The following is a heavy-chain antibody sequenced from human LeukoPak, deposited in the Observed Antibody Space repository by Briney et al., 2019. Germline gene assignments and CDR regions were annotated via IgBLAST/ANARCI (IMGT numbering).Heavy chain of an antibody. CDR2: INHSGST. D-gene: IGHD2-15*01. CDR1: GGSFSGYY. Sequence: PSETLSLTCAVYGGSFSGYYWSWIRQPPGKGLEWIGEINHSGSTNYNPSLKCRVTISVDTSKNQFSLKLSSVTAADTAVYYCARGSGSCSFDYWGQGTLVTVSS. CDR3: ARGSGSCSFDY. V-gene: IGHV4-34*01. J-gene: IGHJ4*02.